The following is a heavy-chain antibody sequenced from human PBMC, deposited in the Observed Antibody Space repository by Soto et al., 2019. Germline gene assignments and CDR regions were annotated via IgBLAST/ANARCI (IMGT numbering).Heavy chain of an antibody. CDR2: ISSSSGTT. V-gene: IGHV3-48*01. J-gene: IGHJ4*02. D-gene: IGHD6-19*01. CDR1: GFTFSSYS. CDR3: ARSSSDWATTLIY. Sequence: GGSLRLSCAASGFTFSSYSMNWVRQAPGKGLEWVSYISSSSGTTYHADSVKGRFTISRDNAKNSLYLQMNSLRAEDTAVYYCARSSSDWATTLIYWVPRPRVPVS.